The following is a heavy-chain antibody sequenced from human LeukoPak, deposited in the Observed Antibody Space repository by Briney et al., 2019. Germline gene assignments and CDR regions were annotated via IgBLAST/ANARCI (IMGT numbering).Heavy chain of an antibody. CDR2: IRQDGSEK. CDR3: ARGTIAAAGYYYFDY. V-gene: IGHV3-7*04. Sequence: GGSLRLSCAASGFTFSSYEMNWVRQAPGKGLEWVANIRQDGSEKYYVDSVKGRFTISRDNAKNSLYLQMNSLRAEDTAVYYCARGTIAAAGYYYFDYWGQGTQVTVSS. J-gene: IGHJ4*02. D-gene: IGHD6-13*01. CDR1: GFTFSSYE.